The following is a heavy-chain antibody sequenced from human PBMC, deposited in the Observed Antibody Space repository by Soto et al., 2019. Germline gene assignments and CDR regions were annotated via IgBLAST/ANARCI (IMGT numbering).Heavy chain of an antibody. J-gene: IGHJ4*02. CDR3: ARLVGSL. D-gene: IGHD1-26*01. V-gene: IGHV1-2*02. CDR2: INPNSGDT. CDR1: GYTFTGYR. Sequence: GASVKVSCKASGYTFTGYRLHWVRQAPGQGLEWMGWINPNSGDTKFAEKFQGSVTVTRDTSISTAYMELSRLRPDDTAVYYCARLVGSLWGQGTLVTVLL.